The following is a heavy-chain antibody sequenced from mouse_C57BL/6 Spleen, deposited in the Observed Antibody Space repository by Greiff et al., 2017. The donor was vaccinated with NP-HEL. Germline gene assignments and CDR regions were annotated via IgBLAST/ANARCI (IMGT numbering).Heavy chain of an antibody. J-gene: IGHJ4*01. CDR2: IRNKANGYTT. V-gene: IGHV7-3*01. CDR1: GFTFTDYY. CDR3: ARSNYDRDYYAMDY. Sequence: EVQLVESGGGLVQPGGSLSLSCAASGFTFTDYYMSWVRQPPGKALEWLGFIRNKANGYTTEYSASVKGRFTISRDNSQSILYLQMNALRAEDSATYYCARSNYDRDYYAMDYWGQGTSVTVSS. D-gene: IGHD2-4*01.